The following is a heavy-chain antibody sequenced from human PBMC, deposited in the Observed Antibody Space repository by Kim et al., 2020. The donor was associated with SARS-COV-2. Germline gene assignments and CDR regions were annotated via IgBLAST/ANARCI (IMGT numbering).Heavy chain of an antibody. J-gene: IGHJ4*02. Sequence: ASVKVSCKASGYTFTSYAMHWVRQAPGQRLEWMGWINAGNGNTKYSQKFQGRVTITRDTSASTAYMELSSLRSEDTAVYYCARVARAWELGQGGFDYWGQGTLVTVSS. CDR3: ARVARAWELGQGGFDY. CDR1: GYTFTSYA. V-gene: IGHV1-3*01. CDR2: INAGNGNT. D-gene: IGHD1-26*01.